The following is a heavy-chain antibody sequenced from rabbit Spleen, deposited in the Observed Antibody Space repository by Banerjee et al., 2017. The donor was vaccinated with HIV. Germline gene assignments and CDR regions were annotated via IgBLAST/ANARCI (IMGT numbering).Heavy chain of an antibody. J-gene: IGHJ6*01. D-gene: IGHD2-1*01. CDR2: IYGGHSAFT. CDR3: ARRPAMTLVVNL. Sequence: QSLEESGGDLVKPGASLTLTCTASGVSFSSSYYMCWVRQAPGKGLEWIGCIYGGHSAFTYYASWAKGRLTISKTSSTTVTLQMTSLTVADTATYLCARRPAMTLVVNLWGPGTLVTVS. CDR1: GVSFSSSYY. V-gene: IGHV1S40*01.